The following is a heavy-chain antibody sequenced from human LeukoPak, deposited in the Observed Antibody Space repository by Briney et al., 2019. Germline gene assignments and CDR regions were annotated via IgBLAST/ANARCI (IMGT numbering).Heavy chain of an antibody. D-gene: IGHD1-26*01. CDR2: ISGSGGST. V-gene: IGHV3-23*01. CDR3: ARGGSYLSAFDI. Sequence: GGTLRLSCAASGFTFSSYGMSWVRQAPGKWLEWVSAISGSGGSTYYADSVKGRFTISRDNSKNTLYLQMNSLRAEDTAVYYCARGGSYLSAFDIWGQGTMVTVSS. CDR1: GFTFSSYG. J-gene: IGHJ3*02.